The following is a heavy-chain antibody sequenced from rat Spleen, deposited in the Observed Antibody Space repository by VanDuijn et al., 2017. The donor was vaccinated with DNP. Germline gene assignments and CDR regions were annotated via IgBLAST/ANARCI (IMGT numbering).Heavy chain of an antibody. CDR2: ISYEGSNT. J-gene: IGHJ4*01. D-gene: IGHD1-12*02. V-gene: IGHV5-31*01. CDR1: GFTFNKYW. Sequence: EVQLVESGGDLVQPGRSLKLSCVASGFTFNKYWMTWIRQVPGKGLEWVAAISYEGSNTYYGDSMWGRFTISRDNAKNTLYLQMNSLRSEDTATYYCTRVGDYHDGGDGDVLDVWGQGTSVTVSS. CDR3: TRVGDYHDGGDGDVLDV.